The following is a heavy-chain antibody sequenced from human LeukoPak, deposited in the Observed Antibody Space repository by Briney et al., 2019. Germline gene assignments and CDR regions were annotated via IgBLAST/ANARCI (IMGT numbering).Heavy chain of an antibody. V-gene: IGHV3-9*01. Sequence: GGSLRLSCAASGFTFDDYAMHWVRQAPGKGLEWVSGISWNSGSIGYADSVKGRFTISRDNAKNSLYLQMNSLRAEDTALYYCAKGWFGATPYYYGMDVWGQGTTVTVSS. D-gene: IGHD3-10*01. J-gene: IGHJ6*02. CDR1: GFTFDDYA. CDR3: AKGWFGATPYYYGMDV. CDR2: ISWNSGSI.